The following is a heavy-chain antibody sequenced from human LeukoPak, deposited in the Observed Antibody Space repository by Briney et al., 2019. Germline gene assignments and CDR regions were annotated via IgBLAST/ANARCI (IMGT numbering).Heavy chain of an antibody. CDR3: ARHLRGVLYYFDY. J-gene: IGHJ4*02. CDR2: IYPGDSDT. CDR1: GYSFTGYW. Sequence: GESLKISCKGSGYSFTGYWIGWVRQMPGKGLGWMGIIYPGDSDTGYSPSFQGQVTISADKSISTAYLQWSSLKASDTAMYYCARHLRGVLYYFDYWGQGTLVTASS. D-gene: IGHD5/OR15-5a*01. V-gene: IGHV5-51*01.